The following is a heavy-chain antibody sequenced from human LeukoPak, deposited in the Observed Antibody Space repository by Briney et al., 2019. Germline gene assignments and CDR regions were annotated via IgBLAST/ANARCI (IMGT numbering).Heavy chain of an antibody. Sequence: GASVKVSCKASGYTFTSYYMHWVRQAPGQGLEWMGIINPSGGSTSYAQKFQGRVTITADESTSTAYMELSSLRSEDTAVYYCARVPVHPPYYFDYWGQGTLVTVSS. CDR3: ARVPVHPPYYFDY. CDR1: GYTFTSYY. V-gene: IGHV1-46*01. CDR2: INPSGGST. J-gene: IGHJ4*02.